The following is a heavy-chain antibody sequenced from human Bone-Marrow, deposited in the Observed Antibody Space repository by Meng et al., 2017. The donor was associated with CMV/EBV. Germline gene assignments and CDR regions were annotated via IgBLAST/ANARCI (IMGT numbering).Heavy chain of an antibody. D-gene: IGHD6-19*01. Sequence: TCTVSGGSISSSDWFWAWIRQPPGKGPEWIGNIYYTGNTYYSPSLKSRVSISLDTSKNQFSLKLSSVTAADTAVYHCGTGGAIAVAAIWSQGTLVTVSS. CDR1: GGSISSSDWF. CDR2: IYYTGNT. J-gene: IGHJ4*02. V-gene: IGHV4-39*01. CDR3: GTGGAIAVAAI.